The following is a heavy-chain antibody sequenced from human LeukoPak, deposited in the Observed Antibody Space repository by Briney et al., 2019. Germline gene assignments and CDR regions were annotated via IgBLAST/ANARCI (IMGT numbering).Heavy chain of an antibody. Sequence: KSDESTRDYADFVKGRFTISRDNARNTVYLQINSLTAKDTAVYYCARGLRDRYGMDVWGQGTTVTVSS. V-gene: IGHV3-74*01. CDR3: ARGLRDRYGMDV. D-gene: IGHD5-12*01. CDR2: KSDESTR. J-gene: IGHJ6*02.